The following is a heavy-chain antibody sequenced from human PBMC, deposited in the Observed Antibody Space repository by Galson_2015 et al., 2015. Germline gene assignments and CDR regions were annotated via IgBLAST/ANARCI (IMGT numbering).Heavy chain of an antibody. V-gene: IGHV3-11*06. CDR1: GFCVSDYY. CDR3: ARVRNWFDT. J-gene: IGHJ5*02. Sequence: SLRLGGEVYGFCVSDYYMGWGRQAPGKAVDWIAFISGGSREIGSAVSVNGRFTMSIDNEKSSLYLQMSSLRADDTAVYYCARVRNWFDTWGQGTLVTVSS. CDR2: ISGGSREI.